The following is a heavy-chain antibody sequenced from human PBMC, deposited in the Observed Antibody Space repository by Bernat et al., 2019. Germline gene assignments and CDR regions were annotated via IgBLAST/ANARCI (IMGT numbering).Heavy chain of an antibody. J-gene: IGHJ4*02. D-gene: IGHD3-10*01. V-gene: IGHV1-24*01. CDR3: ATDRITMVRGVEVNFDY. CDR2: FDPEDGET. Sequence: QVQLVQSGAEVKKPGASVKVSCKVSGYTLTELSMHWVRQAPGKGLEWMGGFDPEDGETIYAQKFQGRVTITEDTSTDTAYMRLSSLKSEDTAVYYCATDRITMVRGVEVNFDYWGQGPLVTVSS. CDR1: GYTLTELS.